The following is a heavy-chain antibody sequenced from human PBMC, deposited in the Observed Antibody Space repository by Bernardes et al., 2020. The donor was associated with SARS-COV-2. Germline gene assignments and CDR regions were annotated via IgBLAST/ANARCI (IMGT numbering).Heavy chain of an antibody. CDR2: IFGGGST. Sequence: SLRLSCAASGFTVSSNYMIWVRQAPGKGLEWVSVIFGGGSTHYADSVKGRFTISRDNSKNTLYLQMNSLRPEDTAVYYCARSGGFFDFWGQGTMVTVSS. CDR3: ARSGGFFDF. CDR1: GFTVSSNY. J-gene: IGHJ3*01. D-gene: IGHD3-16*01. V-gene: IGHV3-66*02.